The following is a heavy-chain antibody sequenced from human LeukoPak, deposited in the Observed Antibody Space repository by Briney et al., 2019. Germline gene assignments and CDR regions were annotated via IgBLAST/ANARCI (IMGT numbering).Heavy chain of an antibody. J-gene: IGHJ4*02. D-gene: IGHD2-2*01. Sequence: PGGSLRLSCAASGFTFSSYAMNWVRQAPGKGLECVSAISGSGGSTYYFVKGRFTISRDNSKNTLYLQMNSLRAEDTAVYYCAKGYCSSTSCKESFFDYCGQGTLVTVSS. V-gene: IGHV3-23*01. CDR2: ISGSGGST. CDR1: GFTFSSYA. CDR3: AKGYCSSTSCKESFFDY.